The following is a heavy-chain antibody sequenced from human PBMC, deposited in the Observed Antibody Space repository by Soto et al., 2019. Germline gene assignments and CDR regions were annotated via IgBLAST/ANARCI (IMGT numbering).Heavy chain of an antibody. CDR2: IIPIFGTA. CDR1: GGTFSSYA. V-gene: IGHV1-69*06. D-gene: IGHD3-10*01. CDR3: ARDRMVRGGDYYYGMDV. J-gene: IGHJ6*02. Sequence: QVQLVQSGAEVKKPGSSVKVSCKASGGTFSSYAISWVRQAPGQGLEWMGGIIPIFGTANYAQKFQGRVTITADKSTSTAYMELSSLRSVDTAVYYCARDRMVRGGDYYYGMDVWGQGTTVTVSS.